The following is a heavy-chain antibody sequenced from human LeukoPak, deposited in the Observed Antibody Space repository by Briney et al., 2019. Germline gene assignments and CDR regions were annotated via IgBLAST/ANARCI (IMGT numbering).Heavy chain of an antibody. J-gene: IGHJ4*02. V-gene: IGHV3-30*18. Sequence: GRSLRLSCAASGFTFSSYGMHWVRQAPGKGLEWVAVISYDGSNKYYADSVKGRFTISRDNSKNTLYLQMNSLRAEDTAVYYCANDMGGDYRIDYWGQGTLVTVSS. CDR2: ISYDGSNK. CDR3: ANDMGGDYRIDY. CDR1: GFTFSSYG. D-gene: IGHD4-11*01.